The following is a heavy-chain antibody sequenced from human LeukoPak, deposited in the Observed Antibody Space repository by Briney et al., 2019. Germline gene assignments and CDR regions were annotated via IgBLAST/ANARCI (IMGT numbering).Heavy chain of an antibody. CDR1: GFTFSSYG. D-gene: IGHD4/OR15-4a*01. Sequence: GGSLRLSCAASGFTFSSYGMHWVRQAPGKGLEWVAVISYDGSHKYSADSVKGRFTISRDNSKNTLYLQMNSLRIEDTAVYFCSASRPHYGDYYGLDGWGHGTTVTVSS. V-gene: IGHV3-30*03. CDR3: SASRPHYGDYYGLDG. CDR2: ISYDGSHK. J-gene: IGHJ6*02.